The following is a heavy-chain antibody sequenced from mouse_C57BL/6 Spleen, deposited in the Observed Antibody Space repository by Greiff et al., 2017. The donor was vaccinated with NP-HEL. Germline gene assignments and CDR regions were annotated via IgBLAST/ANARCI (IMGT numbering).Heavy chain of an antibody. CDR1: GFTFNTYA. J-gene: IGHJ4*01. CDR2: IRSESSNYAT. CDR3: VRNADY. Sequence: EVQLVESGGGLVQPKGSLKLSCAASGFTFNTYAMHWVRQAPGKGLEWVARIRSESSNYATYYADSVKDRFTISRDDSQSMLYLQMNNLKTEDTAMYYCVRNADYWGQGTSVTVSS. V-gene: IGHV10-3*01.